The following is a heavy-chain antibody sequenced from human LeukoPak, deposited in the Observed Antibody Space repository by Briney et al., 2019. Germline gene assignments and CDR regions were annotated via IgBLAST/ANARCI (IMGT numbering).Heavy chain of an antibody. J-gene: IGHJ5*02. V-gene: IGHV4-34*01. Sequence: SETLSLTCTVSGGSISSYYWSWIRQPPGKGLEWIGEINHSGSTNYNPSLKSRVTISVDTSKNQFSLKLSSVTAADTAVYYCARGLRSRSAWGQGTLVTVSS. CDR3: ARGLRSRSA. CDR1: GGSISSYY. CDR2: INHSGST.